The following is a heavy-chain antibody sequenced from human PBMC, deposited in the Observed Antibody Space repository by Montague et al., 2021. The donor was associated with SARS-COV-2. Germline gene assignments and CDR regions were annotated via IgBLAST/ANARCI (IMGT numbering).Heavy chain of an antibody. Sequence: SETLSLTCTVSGGSISSSSYYWGWIRQPPGKGLEWIGSIYYSGSTYYNPSLKSRVTISEDTSKNQFSLKLSSVTAADTAVYYCARFPYYYDSSGSFDYWGQGTLVTVSS. D-gene: IGHD3-22*01. J-gene: IGHJ4*02. CDR2: IYYSGST. CDR3: ARFPYYYDSSGSFDY. V-gene: IGHV4-39*01. CDR1: GGSISSSSYY.